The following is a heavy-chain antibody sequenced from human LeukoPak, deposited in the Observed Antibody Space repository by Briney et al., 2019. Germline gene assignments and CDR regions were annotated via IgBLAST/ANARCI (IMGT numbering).Heavy chain of an antibody. D-gene: IGHD3-16*01. V-gene: IGHV3-30*03. Sequence: GRSLRLSCAASGFTFSTYGIHWVRQAPGKGLEWVALISYDGSSKYYADSVQGRFIISRDNSKNMLYLQMNSLRGEDTAVYYCARPPGSFANYFYYGLDAWGQGTTVTVSS. CDR1: GFTFSTYG. CDR2: ISYDGSSK. J-gene: IGHJ6*02. CDR3: ARPPGSFANYFYYGLDA.